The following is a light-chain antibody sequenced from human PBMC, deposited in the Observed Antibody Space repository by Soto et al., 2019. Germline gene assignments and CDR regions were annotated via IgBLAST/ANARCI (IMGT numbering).Light chain of an antibody. J-gene: IGKJ1*01. CDR1: QTISRW. Sequence: DIHLTHTPSTLSASVLDEVTITFRASQTISRWLAWYQQKPGRAPKLLIYDASTLESGVPSRFSGSGSETEFTLTISSLQPDDFATYYCQQYNSYWTFGQGTKGDIK. CDR2: DAS. V-gene: IGKV1-5*01. CDR3: QQYNSYWT.